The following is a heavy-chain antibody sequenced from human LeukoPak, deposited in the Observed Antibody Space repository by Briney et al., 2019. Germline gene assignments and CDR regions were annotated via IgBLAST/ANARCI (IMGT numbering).Heavy chain of an antibody. CDR1: AGSIGSGSYY. D-gene: IGHD3-3*01. CDR2: IYTSGST. CDR3: AREVRFLEWLPHAFDY. Sequence: SQTRSLTCTVYAGSIGSGSYYWSWIRQPAGKGLEWFGLIYTSGSTNYNPSLKSRVTVSVAKSKNKFSLKLSSVTAADTAVYYCAREVRFLEWLPHAFDYWGQGTLVTVSS. J-gene: IGHJ4*02. V-gene: IGHV4-61*02.